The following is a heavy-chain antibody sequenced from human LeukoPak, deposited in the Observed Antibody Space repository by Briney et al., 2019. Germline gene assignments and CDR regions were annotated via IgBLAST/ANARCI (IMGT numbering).Heavy chain of an antibody. Sequence: GGSLRLSRAASGFTFSSYWMHWVRQAPGKGLVWVSRINSDGSSTSYADSVKGRFTISRDNAKNTLYLQMNSLRAEDTAVYYCARGGIWFGDQNFDYWGQGTLVTVSS. CDR3: ARGGIWFGDQNFDY. CDR1: GFTFSSYW. V-gene: IGHV3-74*01. CDR2: INSDGSST. J-gene: IGHJ4*02. D-gene: IGHD3-10*01.